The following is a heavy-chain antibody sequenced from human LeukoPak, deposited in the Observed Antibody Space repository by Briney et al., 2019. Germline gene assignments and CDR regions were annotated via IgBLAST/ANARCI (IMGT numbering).Heavy chain of an antibody. CDR2: THYSGSA. J-gene: IGHJ4*02. D-gene: IGHD2-8*01. V-gene: IGHV4-59*08. CDR3: AKWSTGLKAYDF. Sequence: SETLSLTCSVSSDSINNYYWNWIRRPPGKHLEWIGFTHYSGSAKSNPSLKSRVTTSVDTSKNQLSLKLSSVTAADTAVYYCAKWSTGLKAYDFWGQGTLVIVSS. CDR1: SDSINNYY.